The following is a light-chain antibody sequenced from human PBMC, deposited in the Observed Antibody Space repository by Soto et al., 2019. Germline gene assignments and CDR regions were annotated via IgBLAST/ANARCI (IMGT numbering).Light chain of an antibody. Sequence: EIVLTQSPATLSLSPGERATLSCRASQSVSDYLAWYQQKPGQAPRLLIYDASTRATGIPARFSGSGSGTDFTLTISSLEPEDFAVYFCQQRSNWPPYTFGQGTKVDI. CDR3: QQRSNWPPYT. V-gene: IGKV3-11*01. CDR1: QSVSDY. CDR2: DAS. J-gene: IGKJ1*01.